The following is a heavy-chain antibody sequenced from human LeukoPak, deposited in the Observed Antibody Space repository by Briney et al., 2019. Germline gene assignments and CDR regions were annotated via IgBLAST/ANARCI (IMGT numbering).Heavy chain of an antibody. CDR2: IYYSGST. D-gene: IGHD3-3*01. Sequence: SETLSLTCAVYGGSFSGYYWGWIRQPPGKGLEWIGSIYYSGSTYYNPSLKSRVTISVDTSKNQFSLKLSSVTAADAAVYYCARTVITIASMDVWGQGTTVTVSS. V-gene: IGHV4-39*01. CDR3: ARTVITIASMDV. J-gene: IGHJ6*02. CDR1: GGSFSGYY.